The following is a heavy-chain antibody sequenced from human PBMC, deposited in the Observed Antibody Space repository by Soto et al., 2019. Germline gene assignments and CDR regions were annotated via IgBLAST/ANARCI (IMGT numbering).Heavy chain of an antibody. V-gene: IGHV3-66*01. CDR2: IYSAGIT. D-gene: IGHD1-26*01. CDR3: ARAVGPFDY. J-gene: IGHJ4*02. Sequence: GGSLRLSCAASGFTVSSSYMNWVRQAPGKGLEWVSVIYSAGITYYADSVKGRFTISRDNSKNMLYLQMNSLRAEDTAMYYCARAVGPFDYWGQGTLVTVSS. CDR1: GFTVSSSY.